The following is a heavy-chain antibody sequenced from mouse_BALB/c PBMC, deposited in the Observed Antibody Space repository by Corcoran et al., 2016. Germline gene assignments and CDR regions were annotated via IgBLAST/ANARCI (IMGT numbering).Heavy chain of an antibody. CDR2: INPYNDGT. CDR1: GYTFTSYV. J-gene: IGHJ4*01. V-gene: IGHV1S136*01. Sequence: EVQLQQSGPELVKPGASVKMSCKASGYTFTSYVMHWVKQKPGQGLEWIGYINPYNDGTKYNEKFKGKATMPSDKSSSTAYMELISLTSEDSAVYYCARSGNSYYDAMDYWGQGTSVTVSS. D-gene: IGHD2-1*01. CDR3: ARSGNSYYDAMDY.